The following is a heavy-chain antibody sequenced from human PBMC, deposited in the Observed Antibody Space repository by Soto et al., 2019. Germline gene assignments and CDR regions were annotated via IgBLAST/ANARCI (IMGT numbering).Heavy chain of an antibody. CDR2: IWYDGSNK. Sequence: QVQLVESGGDVVQPGKSQRLSCAASGFTFSTYGMHWVRQAPGKGLEWVAVIWYDGSNKYHGDSLKGRFTISRDNSKNTLYLQINNLRAEDTAVYYCGRDGALGDTAVVDSWGQGTLVTVSS. J-gene: IGHJ4*02. CDR3: GRDGALGDTAVVDS. CDR1: GFTFSTYG. V-gene: IGHV3-33*01. D-gene: IGHD5-18*01.